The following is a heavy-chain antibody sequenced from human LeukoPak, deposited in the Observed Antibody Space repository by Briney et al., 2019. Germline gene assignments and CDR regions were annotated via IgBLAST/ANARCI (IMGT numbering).Heavy chain of an antibody. Sequence: SETLSLTCTVSGGSISSCYWSWIRQPPGKGLEWIGYIYYSGSTNYNPSLKSRVTISVDTSKNQFSLKLSSVTAADTAVYYCARLLGYNSKTPYYFDYWGQGTLVTVSS. V-gene: IGHV4-59*01. CDR2: IYYSGST. CDR3: ARLLGYNSKTPYYFDY. D-gene: IGHD5-24*01. J-gene: IGHJ4*02. CDR1: GGSISSCY.